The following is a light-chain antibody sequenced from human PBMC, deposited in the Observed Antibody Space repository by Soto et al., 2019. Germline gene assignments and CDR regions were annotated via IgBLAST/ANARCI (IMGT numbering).Light chain of an antibody. Sequence: DIVLTQSPLSLPVTPGEPASISCRSSQSLLHSNGNIYLDWYLQKPGQSPQLLIYLGPIRASGVPDRFSGSGSGTDFTLKITRVEAEDVGVYYCMQAVQTPRTFGQGTKVEIK. V-gene: IGKV2-28*01. J-gene: IGKJ1*01. CDR1: QSLLHSNGNIY. CDR2: LGP. CDR3: MQAVQTPRT.